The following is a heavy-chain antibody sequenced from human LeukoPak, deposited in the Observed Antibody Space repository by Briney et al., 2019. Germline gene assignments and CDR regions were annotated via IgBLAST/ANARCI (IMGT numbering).Heavy chain of an antibody. J-gene: IGHJ4*02. D-gene: IGHD2-21*01. Sequence: PGGSLRLSCAASGFTFSHFWMHWVRQAPGKGLVWIARIKGDGISTNYAAPVQGRFTISRDIAKNTVYLRMNSLRAEDTAVYYCAKDLHEIAADFWGQGTLVTVSS. CDR3: AKDLHEIAADF. CDR1: GFTFSHFW. V-gene: IGHV3-74*01. CDR2: IKGDGIST.